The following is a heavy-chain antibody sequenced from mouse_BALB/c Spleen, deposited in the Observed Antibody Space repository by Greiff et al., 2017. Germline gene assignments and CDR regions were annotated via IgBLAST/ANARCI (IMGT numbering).Heavy chain of an antibody. D-gene: IGHD2-14*01. CDR2: ILPGSGST. CDR3: ATYYRYEAWFAY. Sequence: QVQLKQSGAELMKPGASVKISCKATGYTFSSYWIEWVKQRPGHGLEWIGEILPGSGSTNYNEKFKGKATFTADTSSNTAYMQLSSLTSEDSAVYYCATYYRYEAWFAYWGQGTLVTVSA. CDR1: GYTFSSYW. V-gene: IGHV1-9*01. J-gene: IGHJ3*01.